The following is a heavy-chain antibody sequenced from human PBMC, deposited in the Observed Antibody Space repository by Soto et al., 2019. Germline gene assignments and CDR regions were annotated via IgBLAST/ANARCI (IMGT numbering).Heavy chain of an antibody. Sequence: PSQTLSLTCAISGDSVSSNSAAWNWIRQSPSRGLEWLGRTYYRSKWYNDYAVSVKSRITINPDTSKNQFSLQLNSVTPEDTAVYYCAIQTPITMVRVLIITPNWLDTGGKGTLATVSS. D-gene: IGHD3-10*01. J-gene: IGHJ5*02. CDR2: TYYRSKWYN. CDR1: GDSVSSNSAA. CDR3: AIQTPITMVRVLIITPNWLDT. V-gene: IGHV6-1*01.